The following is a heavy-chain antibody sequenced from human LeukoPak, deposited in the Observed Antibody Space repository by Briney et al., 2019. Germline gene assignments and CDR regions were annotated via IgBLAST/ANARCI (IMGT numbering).Heavy chain of an antibody. CDR3: ARDDRRVADRFDY. Sequence: GASVKVSCKASGYTFTGYYMHWVRQAPGQGLEWMGRINPNSGGTNYAQKFQGRVTMTRDTSISTAYMELSRLRSDDTAVYYCARDDRRVADRFDYWGQGTLVTVSS. V-gene: IGHV1-2*06. J-gene: IGHJ4*02. D-gene: IGHD6-19*01. CDR1: GYTFTGYY. CDR2: INPNSGGT.